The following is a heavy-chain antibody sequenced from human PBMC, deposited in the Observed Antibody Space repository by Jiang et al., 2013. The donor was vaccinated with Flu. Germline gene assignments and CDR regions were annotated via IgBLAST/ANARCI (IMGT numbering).Heavy chain of an antibody. CDR3: AKDHNSVSWPSDWYFDL. D-gene: IGHD5/OR15-5a*01. CDR1: GYTFTDFQ. Sequence: SGAEVKKSGASVKVACKASGYTFTDFQIYWVRQAPGQGLEWMGWFSPRNGDRKYTQKFEGRVTMTSDRPISTAYMELSGLRSDDTAVYYCAKDHNSVSWPSDWYFDLWGSGTLVTVSS. V-gene: IGHV1-2*02. CDR2: FSPRNGDR. J-gene: IGHJ2*01.